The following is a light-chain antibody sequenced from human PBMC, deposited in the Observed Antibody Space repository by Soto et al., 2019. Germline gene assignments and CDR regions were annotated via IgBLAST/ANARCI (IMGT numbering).Light chain of an antibody. CDR3: GADHGSGSDFVVV. J-gene: IGLJ2*01. Sequence: QAVVTQPPSASASLGASVSLTCTLSSGYNNYRVNWYQQRPGKGPRFVMRVDTGGIVGSKGVGIPDRFSVLGSGPHRYLTIKNIQEEDEGDYHCGADHGSGSDFVVVFGGGTKLTVL. CDR1: SGYNNYR. CDR2: VDTGGIVG. V-gene: IGLV9-49*02.